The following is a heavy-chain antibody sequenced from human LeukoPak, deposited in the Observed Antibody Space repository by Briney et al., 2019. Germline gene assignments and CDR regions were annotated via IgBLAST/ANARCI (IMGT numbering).Heavy chain of an antibody. CDR2: IIPIFGTA. CDR3: ARGGDYGNYGSVRFDP. J-gene: IGHJ5*02. CDR1: GGTFSSYA. V-gene: IGHV1-69*05. D-gene: IGHD4-11*01. Sequence: SVKVSCKASGGTFSSYAISWVRQAPGQGLEWMGRIIPIFGTANYAQKFQGRVTITTDESTSTAYMELSSLRSEDTAVYYCARGGDYGNYGSVRFDPWGQGTLVTVSS.